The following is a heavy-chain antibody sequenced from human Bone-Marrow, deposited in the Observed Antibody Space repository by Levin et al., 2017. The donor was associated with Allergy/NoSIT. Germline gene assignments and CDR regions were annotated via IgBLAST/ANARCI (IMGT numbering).Heavy chain of an antibody. CDR1: GGSGISDSYY. CDR3: ARLPMRSPYYFDQ. V-gene: IGHV4-61*03. J-gene: IGHJ4*02. Sequence: SQTLSLTCKVSGGSGISDSYYWSWIRQPPGKGLEWIGHVYYSGATNYNRSLKSRVTISVDTSKNHFSLRLSSATAADTATYYCARLPMRSPYYFDQWGQGTLVTVSS. D-gene: IGHD1-26*01. CDR2: VYYSGAT.